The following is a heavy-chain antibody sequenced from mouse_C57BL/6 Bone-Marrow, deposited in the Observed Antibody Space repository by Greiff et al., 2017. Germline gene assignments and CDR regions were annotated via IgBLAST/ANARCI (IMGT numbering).Heavy chain of an antibody. V-gene: IGHV1-64*01. CDR1: GYTFTSYW. Sequence: QVQLQQPGAELVKPGASVKLSCKASGYTFTSYWMHWVKQRPGQGLEWIGMIHPNSGSTNYNEKFKSKATLTVDKSSSTAYMQISSLTSEDSAVYDCARVRGSPRYWYFDVGGTGTTVTVAS. CDR3: ARVRGSPRYWYFDV. D-gene: IGHD4-1*01. CDR2: IHPNSGST. J-gene: IGHJ1*03.